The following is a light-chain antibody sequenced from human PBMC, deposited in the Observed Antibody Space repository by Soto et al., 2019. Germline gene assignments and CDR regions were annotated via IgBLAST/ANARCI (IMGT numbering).Light chain of an antibody. J-gene: IGLJ2*01. Sequence: SYELTQPPSVSVAPGQTARITCGGNNIGSKSVHWYQQKPGQAPVLVVYDDSDRPSGIPDRFSGSKSGTSASLAISGLQSEDEADYYCAAWDDYLNGVVFGGGTKVTVL. CDR3: AAWDDYLNGVV. CDR1: NIGSKS. V-gene: IGLV3-21*02. CDR2: DDS.